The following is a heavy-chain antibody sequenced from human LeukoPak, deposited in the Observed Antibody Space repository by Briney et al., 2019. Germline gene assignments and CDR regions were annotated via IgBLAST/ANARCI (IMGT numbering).Heavy chain of an antibody. D-gene: IGHD3-22*01. V-gene: IGHV4-4*02. CDR1: GGSISSSNW. J-gene: IGHJ4*02. CDR2: IYHSGST. Sequence: SGTLSLTCAVSGGSISSSNWWSWVRQPPGKGLEWIGEIYHSGSTNYNPSLKSRVTISVDTSKNRFSLKLSSVTAADTAVYYCARGGYYYDSSGYYTFDYWGQGTLVTVSS. CDR3: ARGGYYYDSSGYYTFDY.